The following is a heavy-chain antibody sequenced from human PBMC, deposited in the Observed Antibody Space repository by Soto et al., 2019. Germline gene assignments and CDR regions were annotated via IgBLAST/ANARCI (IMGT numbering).Heavy chain of an antibody. V-gene: IGHV3-74*01. J-gene: IGHJ6*02. D-gene: IGHD3-10*01. Sequence: XEFLSLSFAASGFTFSSYCMHGVRQAPGKGLVWVSRMNEDGGTTDYADSVKGRFTISRDNAKNTLYLQMNSLRVEDTAVYYCASDLSGRADVWGQGTTVTV. CDR2: MNEDGGTT. CDR3: ASDLSGRADV. CDR1: GFTFSSYC.